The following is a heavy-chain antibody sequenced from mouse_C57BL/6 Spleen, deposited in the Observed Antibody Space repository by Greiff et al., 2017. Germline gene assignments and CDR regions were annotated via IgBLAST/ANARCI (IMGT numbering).Heavy chain of an antibody. CDR1: GYAFSSSW. Sequence: VKLQESGPELVKPGASVKISCKASGYAFSSSWMNWVKQRPGKGLEWIGRIYPGDGDTNYNGKFNGKATLTADKSSSTAYMQLSSLTSEDSAVYFCASGDYSFDYWGQGTTLTVSS. CDR3: ASGDYSFDY. CDR2: IYPGDGDT. V-gene: IGHV1-82*01. J-gene: IGHJ2*01.